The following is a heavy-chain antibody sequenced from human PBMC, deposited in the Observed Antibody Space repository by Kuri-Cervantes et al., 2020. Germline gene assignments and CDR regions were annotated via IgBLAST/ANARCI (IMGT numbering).Heavy chain of an antibody. CDR1: GFSRRTSGVS. CDR3: AWIRACPYFDH. D-gene: IGHD5-18*01. CDR2: ICWDDDE. Sequence: SGPTLVKPTETLTLTCTFSGFSRRTSGVSVGWVGQAPGKGMEWLALICWDDDERYSPALKSRLTIYKDTSKNQMVLTMNNMDPVDTATYYCAWIRACPYFDHWGQGTLVTVSS. J-gene: IGHJ4*02. V-gene: IGHV2-5*02.